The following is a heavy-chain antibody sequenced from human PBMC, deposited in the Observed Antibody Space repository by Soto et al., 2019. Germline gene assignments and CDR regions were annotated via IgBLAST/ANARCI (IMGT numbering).Heavy chain of an antibody. CDR1: GYTLTELS. J-gene: IGHJ4*02. Sequence: ASVKVSCKVSGYTLTELSMHWVRQAPGKGLEWMGGFDPEDGETIYAQKFQGRVTMTEDTSTDTAYMELSSLRSEDTAVYYCATLIAGLVRGGYFDYWGPGTLVTVSS. CDR2: FDPEDGET. V-gene: IGHV1-24*01. CDR3: ATLIAGLVRGGYFDY. D-gene: IGHD6-6*01.